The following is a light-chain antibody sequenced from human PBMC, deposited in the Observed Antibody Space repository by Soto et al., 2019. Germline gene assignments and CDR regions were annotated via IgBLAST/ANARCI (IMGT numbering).Light chain of an antibody. J-gene: IGKJ2*01. CDR2: GAS. CDR1: QSINSE. V-gene: IGKV3-15*01. Sequence: EIVMTQSPATLSLSPGARAALSCRASQSINSELAWYQQKPGQPPRLLIYGASTRATGVPARFTGSESGSEFTLTISGLQSGDFAVYYCQQGHNWPLTFGQGTRLEI. CDR3: QQGHNWPLT.